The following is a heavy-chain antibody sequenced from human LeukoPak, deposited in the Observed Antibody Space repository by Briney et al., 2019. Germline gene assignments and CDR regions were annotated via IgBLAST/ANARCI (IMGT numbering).Heavy chain of an antibody. D-gene: IGHD6-6*01. CDR2: IRYDGSNK. Sequence: GGSLRLSCAASGFTFSSYGMHWVRQAPGKGLEWVAFIRYDGSNKYYADSVKGRFTISRDNSKNTLYLQMNSLRAEDTAVYYCAKDTHNSLTYSSSSFSMDVWGKGTTVTVSS. CDR3: AKDTHNSLTYSSSSFSMDV. CDR1: GFTFSSYG. J-gene: IGHJ6*03. V-gene: IGHV3-30*02.